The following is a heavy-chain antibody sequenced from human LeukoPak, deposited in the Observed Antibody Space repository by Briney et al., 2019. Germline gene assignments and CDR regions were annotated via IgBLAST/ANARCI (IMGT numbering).Heavy chain of an antibody. CDR3: ARVVYYRGSYHHDY. J-gene: IGHJ4*02. D-gene: IGHD1-26*01. V-gene: IGHV4-59*01. CDR2: IYYSGST. Sequence: PSETLSLTCTVSGGSISSYYWSWIRQPPGKGLEWIGYIYYSGSTNYNPSLKSRVTISVDTSKNQFSLKLSSVTAADTAVYYCARVVYYRGSYHHDYWGQGTLVTVSS. CDR1: GGSISSYY.